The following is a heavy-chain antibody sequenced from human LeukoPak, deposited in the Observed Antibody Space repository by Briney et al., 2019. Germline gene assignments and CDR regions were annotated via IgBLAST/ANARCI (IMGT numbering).Heavy chain of an antibody. J-gene: IGHJ4*02. CDR2: ISGSGYTA. V-gene: IGHV3-23*01. D-gene: IGHD2-21*02. CDR1: GFTFSSFA. Sequence: GGSLRLSCVASGFTFSSFAINWVRQAPGKGLEWVSGISGSGYTAYYADSVRGRFSISRDNSRNTLSLQMSSLRAEDTAVYYCAKARSLTCGGDCYQIDYWGQGTLVIVSS. CDR3: AKARSLTCGGDCYQIDY.